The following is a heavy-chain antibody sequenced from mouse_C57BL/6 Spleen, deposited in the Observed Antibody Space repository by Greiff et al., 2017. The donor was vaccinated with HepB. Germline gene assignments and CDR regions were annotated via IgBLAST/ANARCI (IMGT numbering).Heavy chain of an antibody. CDR3: TRGGLYYGSSYQFAY. Sequence: VQLQQPGAELVKPGASVKMSCKASGYTFTSYWITWVKQRPGQGLEWIGDIYPGSGSTNYNEKFKSKATLTVDTSSSTAYMQLSSLTSEDSAVYYCTRGGLYYGSSYQFAYWGQGTLVTVSA. J-gene: IGHJ3*01. CDR1: GYTFTSYW. CDR2: IYPGSGST. D-gene: IGHD1-1*01. V-gene: IGHV1-55*01.